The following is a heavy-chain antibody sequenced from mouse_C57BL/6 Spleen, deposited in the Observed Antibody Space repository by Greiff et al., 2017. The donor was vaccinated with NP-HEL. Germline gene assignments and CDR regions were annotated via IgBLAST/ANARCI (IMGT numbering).Heavy chain of an antibody. J-gene: IGHJ1*03. D-gene: IGHD1-1*01. CDR1: GYAFSSSW. CDR3: ARGGPTTVVAHWYFDV. Sequence: QVQLQQSGPELVKPGASVKISCKASGYAFSSSWMNWVKQRPGKGLEWIGRIYPGDGDTNYNGKFKGKATLTADKSSSTAYMQLSSLTSEDSAVYFWARGGPTTVVAHWYFDVWGTGTTVTVSS. CDR2: IYPGDGDT. V-gene: IGHV1-82*01.